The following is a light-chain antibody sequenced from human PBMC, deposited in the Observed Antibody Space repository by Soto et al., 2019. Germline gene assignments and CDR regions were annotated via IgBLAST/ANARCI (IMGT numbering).Light chain of an antibody. J-gene: IGLJ2*01. Sequence: QSVLTQPPSVSGAPGQRVTISCTGSSSNIGAGYDVHWYQQLPGRAPKLLIHGNTNRPSGVPDRFSGSKSGTSASLAITGLQAEDEADYYCLSFDSSLSVVFGGGTKLTVL. CDR1: SSNIGAGYD. CDR3: LSFDSSLSVV. V-gene: IGLV1-40*01. CDR2: GNT.